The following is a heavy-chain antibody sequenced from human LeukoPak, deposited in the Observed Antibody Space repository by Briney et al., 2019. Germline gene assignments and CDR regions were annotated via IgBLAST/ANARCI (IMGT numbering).Heavy chain of an antibody. CDR2: ISSSSSYI. CDR3: ARAVDYYDIGGYPY. V-gene: IGHV3-21*01. CDR1: GFTFSSYH. Sequence: PGGSLRLSCAASGFTFSSYHMNWVRQAPGKGLELVSSISSSSSYIKYADSVKGRFTISRDNAKNSLYLQMNSLRAEDTAVYYCARAVDYYDIGGYPYWGQGTLVTVSS. D-gene: IGHD3-22*01. J-gene: IGHJ4*02.